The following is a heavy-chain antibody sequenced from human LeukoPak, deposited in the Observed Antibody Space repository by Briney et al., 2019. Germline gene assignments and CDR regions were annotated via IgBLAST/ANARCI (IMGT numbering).Heavy chain of an antibody. Sequence: PGGSLRLSCAASGFTFSSYWMSWVRQAPGKRLEWVANIKQDGSEKYYVDSVKGRFTISRDNAKNSLYLQMNSLRAEDAAVYYCARDFDDAYSDYWGQGTLVTVSS. CDR3: ARDFDDAYSDY. CDR2: IKQDGSEK. D-gene: IGHD2-21*01. V-gene: IGHV3-7*01. CDR1: GFTFSSYW. J-gene: IGHJ4*02.